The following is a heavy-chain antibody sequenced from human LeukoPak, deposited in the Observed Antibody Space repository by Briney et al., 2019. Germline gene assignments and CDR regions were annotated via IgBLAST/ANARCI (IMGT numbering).Heavy chain of an antibody. CDR2: INPNSGGT. J-gene: IGHJ3*02. CDR3: ARGPYYYDSSGPGAFDI. V-gene: IGHV1-2*02. D-gene: IGHD3-22*01. CDR1: GYTFTGYY. Sequence: VASVKVSCKASGYTFTGYYMHWVRQAPGQGLEWMGWINPNSGGTNYAQKFQGRVTMTRDTSISTAYMELSRLRSDDTAVYYCARGPYYYDSSGPGAFDIWGQGTMVTVSS.